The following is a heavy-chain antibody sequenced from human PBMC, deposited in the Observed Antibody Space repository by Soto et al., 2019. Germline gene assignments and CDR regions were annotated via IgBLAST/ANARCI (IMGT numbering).Heavy chain of an antibody. V-gene: IGHV1-69*13. J-gene: IGHJ6*02. CDR3: ARVAGISWYYYYYGMDV. Sequence: SVKVSCKASGGTFGSYAISWVRQAPGQGLEWMGGIIPIFGTANYAQKFQGRVTITADESTSTAYMELSSLRSEDTAVYYCARVAGISWYYYYYGMDVWGQGTTVTVSS. CDR1: GGTFGSYA. D-gene: IGHD6-13*01. CDR2: IIPIFGTA.